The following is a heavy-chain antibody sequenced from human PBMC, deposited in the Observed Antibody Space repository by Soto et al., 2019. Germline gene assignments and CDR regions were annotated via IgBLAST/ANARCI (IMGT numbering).Heavy chain of an antibody. CDR2: IHPSGST. V-gene: IGHV4-34*01. CDR3: ARHDGFSSGWIFDY. J-gene: IGHJ4*01. D-gene: IGHD6-19*01. Sequence: PSETLSLTCAVYDESLSGYYYSWTRQPPGKGLEWIGEIHPSGSTYYNPSLKSRVTISVDKSKNQLSLKLRSVTAADTAVYYCARHDGFSSGWIFDYWGHGTLVTVSS. CDR1: DESLSGYY.